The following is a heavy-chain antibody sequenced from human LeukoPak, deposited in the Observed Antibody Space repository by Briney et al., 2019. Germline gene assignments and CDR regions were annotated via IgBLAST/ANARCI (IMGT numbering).Heavy chain of an antibody. CDR1: GSSISHNYY. Sequence: SETLSLTCSVSGSSISHNYYWGWVRQPPGKGLEWIGRIYHSGSTYYNPSLRSRVTISVDTSKNQFSLKLSSVTAADTAVYYCARDVFSGSSWYVGYWGQGTLVTVSS. J-gene: IGHJ4*02. D-gene: IGHD6-13*01. CDR2: IYHSGST. V-gene: IGHV4-38-2*02. CDR3: ARDVFSGSSWYVGY.